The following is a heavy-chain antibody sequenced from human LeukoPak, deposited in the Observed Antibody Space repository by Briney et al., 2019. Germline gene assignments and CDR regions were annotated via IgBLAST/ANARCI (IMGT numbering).Heavy chain of an antibody. V-gene: IGHV4-39*01. Sequence: SETLSLTCTVPGGSISSNSFYWGWIRQPPGKGLEWIASIYYSGSTYYNPSLKSRVTISVDTSKNQFSLKLSSVTAADTAVYYCARQVGYSYGHLDYWGQGTLVTVSS. CDR2: IYYSGST. J-gene: IGHJ4*02. D-gene: IGHD5-18*01. CDR1: GGSISSNSFY. CDR3: ARQVGYSYGHLDY.